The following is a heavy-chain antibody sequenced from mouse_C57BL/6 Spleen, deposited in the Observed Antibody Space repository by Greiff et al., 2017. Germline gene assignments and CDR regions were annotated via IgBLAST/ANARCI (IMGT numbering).Heavy chain of an antibody. Sequence: QVQLKQSGAELVKPGASVKISCKASGYAFSSYWMNWVKQRPGKGLEWIGQIYPGDGDTNYNGKFKGKATLTADKSSSTAYMQLSSLTSEDSAVYFCARENSNYEAWFAYWGQGTLVTVSA. CDR2: IYPGDGDT. CDR3: ARENSNYEAWFAY. V-gene: IGHV1-80*01. CDR1: GYAFSSYW. J-gene: IGHJ3*01. D-gene: IGHD2-5*01.